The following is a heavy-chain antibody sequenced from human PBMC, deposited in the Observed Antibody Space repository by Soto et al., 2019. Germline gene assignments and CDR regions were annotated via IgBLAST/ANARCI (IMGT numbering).Heavy chain of an antibody. J-gene: IGHJ5*02. Sequence: EVQLVESGGGLVQPGRSLRLSCAASGFTFDDYAMHWVRQAPGKGLEWVSGISWNSGSIGYADSVKGRFTISRDNAKNSLYLQMNSLRAEDTALYYCAKGLSYSRGNNWFDPWGQGTLVTVSS. V-gene: IGHV3-9*01. D-gene: IGHD1-26*01. CDR3: AKGLSYSRGNNWFDP. CDR2: ISWNSGSI. CDR1: GFTFDDYA.